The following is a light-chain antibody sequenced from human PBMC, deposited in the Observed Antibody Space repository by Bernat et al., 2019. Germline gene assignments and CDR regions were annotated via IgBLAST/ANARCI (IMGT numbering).Light chain of an antibody. J-gene: IGKJ4*01. CDR3: QQYDRYPLA. Sequence: DIQMTQSPSSLSASVGDRVTITCRATQAISKYLAWVQQKPGKAPKSLIYGASTLFSGVPSSFSGSGSETDFTLTISSLQPEDSATYYCQQYDRYPLAFGGGTKVAVK. CDR1: QAISKY. V-gene: IGKV1-16*01. CDR2: GAS.